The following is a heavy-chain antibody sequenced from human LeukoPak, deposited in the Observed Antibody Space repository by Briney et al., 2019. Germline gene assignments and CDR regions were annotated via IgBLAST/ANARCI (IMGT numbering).Heavy chain of an antibody. Sequence: GGSLRLSCAASGFAFSSYWMHWVRQAPGKGLVWVSRINSDGTTTSYADSVKGRFTISRDNAKNTLYLQMNSLRAEDTAVYYCARSDYSWVDGMDVWGQGTTVTVSS. V-gene: IGHV3-74*01. D-gene: IGHD4-11*01. CDR2: INSDGTTT. CDR3: ARSDYSWVDGMDV. J-gene: IGHJ6*02. CDR1: GFAFSSYW.